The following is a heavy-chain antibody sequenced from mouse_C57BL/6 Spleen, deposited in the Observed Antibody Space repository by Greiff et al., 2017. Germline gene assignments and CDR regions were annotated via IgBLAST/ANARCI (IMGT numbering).Heavy chain of an antibody. Sequence: QVQLQQPGAELVKPGASVKLSCKASGYTFTSYWMQWVKQRPGQGLEWIGEIDPSDSSPTYNQKFKGKATLTVDTSSSTAYMQLSSLTSEDSAVYYCARSHYGKGSYARDYWGQGTSVTVSS. J-gene: IGHJ4*01. CDR2: IDPSDSSP. V-gene: IGHV1-50*01. CDR3: ARSHYGKGSYARDY. CDR1: GYTFTSYW. D-gene: IGHD2-1*01.